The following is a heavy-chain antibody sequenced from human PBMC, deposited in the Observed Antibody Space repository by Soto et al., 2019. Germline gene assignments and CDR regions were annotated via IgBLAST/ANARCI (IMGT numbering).Heavy chain of an antibody. J-gene: IGHJ4*02. D-gene: IGHD3-22*01. CDR2: ISYDGSNK. CDR3: AAADDSSGYYLSY. Sequence: GGSLRLSCAASGFTFSSYGMHWVRQAPGKGLEWVAVISYDGSNKYYADSVKGRFTISRDNSKNTLYLQMNSLRAEDTAVYYCAAADDSSGYYLSYWGQGTLVTVSS. CDR1: GFTFSSYG. V-gene: IGHV3-30*03.